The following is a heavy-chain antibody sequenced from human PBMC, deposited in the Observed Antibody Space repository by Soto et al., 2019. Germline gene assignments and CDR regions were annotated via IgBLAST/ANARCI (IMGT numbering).Heavy chain of an antibody. CDR3: ARVAYCGGDCYYYFDY. CDR1: GFTFSSYA. Sequence: GGSLRLSCAASGFTFSSYAMSWVRQAPGKGLEWVSAISGSGGSTYYADSVKGRFTISRDNSKNTLYLQMNSLRAEDTAVYYCARVAYCGGDCYYYFDYWGQGTLVTVSS. D-gene: IGHD2-21*02. CDR2: ISGSGGST. J-gene: IGHJ4*02. V-gene: IGHV3-23*01.